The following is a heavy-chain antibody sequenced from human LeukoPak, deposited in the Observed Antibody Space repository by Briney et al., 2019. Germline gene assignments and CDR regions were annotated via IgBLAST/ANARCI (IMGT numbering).Heavy chain of an antibody. V-gene: IGHV4-59*01. CDR1: GGSISSYY. Sequence: SETLSLTCSVSGGSISSYYWSWIRQPPGKGLEWIGYIYYSGSTNYNPSLKSRVAISVDTSKNQFSLKLSSVTAADTAVYYCARDNWNYGSSMDVWGQGTTVTVSS. D-gene: IGHD1-7*01. J-gene: IGHJ6*02. CDR3: ARDNWNYGSSMDV. CDR2: IYYSGST.